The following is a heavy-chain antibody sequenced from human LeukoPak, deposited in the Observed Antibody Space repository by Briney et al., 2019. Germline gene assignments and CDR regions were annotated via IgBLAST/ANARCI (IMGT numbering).Heavy chain of an antibody. CDR1: GYTFTGYY. D-gene: IGHD5-12*01. CDR3: ARDKRAYSGYLGAYYFDS. CDR2: INPNIGGT. J-gene: IGHJ4*01. Sequence: ASVKVSCKASGYTFTGYYMRWVRQAPGQGLEWMGRINPNIGGTNYAQKFQGRVSMTRASSISKAHLELSRLRSDETAVSYCARDKRAYSGYLGAYYFDSSG. V-gene: IGHV1-2*06.